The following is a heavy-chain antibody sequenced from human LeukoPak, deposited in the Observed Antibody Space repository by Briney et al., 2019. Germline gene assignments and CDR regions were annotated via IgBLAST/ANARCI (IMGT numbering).Heavy chain of an antibody. CDR2: ISGGGAYT. V-gene: IGHV3-23*01. CDR1: GFTFSSFA. J-gene: IGHJ4*02. CDR3: AKRITVAAGFYFDS. D-gene: IGHD6-19*01. Sequence: GGSLRLSCVGSGFTFSSFAMSWVRHAPGKGLEWVSSISGGGAYTYYADSVKGRFTISRDDSKNMQFLQMNSLRPEDTAVYFCAKRITVAAGFYFDSWGQGTLVTVSS.